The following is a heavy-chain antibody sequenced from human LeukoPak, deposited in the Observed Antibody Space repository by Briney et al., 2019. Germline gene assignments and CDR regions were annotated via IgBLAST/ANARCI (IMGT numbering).Heavy chain of an antibody. CDR2: IFPSGGEI. J-gene: IGHJ4*02. D-gene: IGHD3-10*01. Sequence: PGGSLRLSCAASGFTFSTYNMNWVRQAPGKGLEWVSSIFPSGGEIHYADSVKGRFTISRDNSKNTLYLQMNSLRAEDTAVYYCAKTLPVFYGSGSYYKNPIDYWGQGTLVTVSS. CDR3: AKTLPVFYGSGSYYKNPIDY. V-gene: IGHV3-23*01. CDR1: GFTFSTYN.